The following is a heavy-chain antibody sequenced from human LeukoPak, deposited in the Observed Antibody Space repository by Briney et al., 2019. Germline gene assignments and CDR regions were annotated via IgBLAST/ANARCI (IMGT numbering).Heavy chain of an antibody. CDR1: GDSVSNHH. V-gene: IGHV4-4*07. CDR3: ARSFSSSFYYYYYLDV. Sequence: SETLSLTCTVSGDSVSNHHWSWIRQSAGKGLEWIGRFYNNGNTNYNPSLKSRVTMSVDTPKNQFSLNLNSVTAADTAVYYCARSFSSSFYYYYYLDVWGKGTTVIVSS. J-gene: IGHJ6*03. D-gene: IGHD6-6*01. CDR2: FYNNGNT.